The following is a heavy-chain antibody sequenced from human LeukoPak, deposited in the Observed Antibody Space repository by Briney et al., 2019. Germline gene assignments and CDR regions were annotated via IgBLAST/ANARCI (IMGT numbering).Heavy chain of an antibody. D-gene: IGHD2-21*02. CDR1: GFTFSSYA. CDR3: AKARALAYCGGDCYSFDY. J-gene: IGHJ4*02. CDR2: ISYDGSNK. V-gene: IGHV3-30*04. Sequence: PGGSLRLSCAASGFTFSSYAMHWVRQAPGKGLEWVAVISYDGSNKYYADSVKGRFTISRDNSKNTLYLQMNSLRAEDTAVYYCAKARALAYCGGDCYSFDYWGQGTLVTVSS.